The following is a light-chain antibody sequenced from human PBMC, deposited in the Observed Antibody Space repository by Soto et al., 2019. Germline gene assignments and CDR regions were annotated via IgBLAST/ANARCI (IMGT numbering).Light chain of an antibody. CDR2: AAS. Sequence: AIQMTQSPSSLSASVGDRVTITCRATQDIRADLGWYEQKPGKAPKLLIYAASSLQSEVPSRFSGSASGTDFTLTISSLQPEDFATYFCLQDHGFPLTYGGGTKVEIK. V-gene: IGKV1-6*01. J-gene: IGKJ4*01. CDR1: QDIRAD. CDR3: LQDHGFPLT.